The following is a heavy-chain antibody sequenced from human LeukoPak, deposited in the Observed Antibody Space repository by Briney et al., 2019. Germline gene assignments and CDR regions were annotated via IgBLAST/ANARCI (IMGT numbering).Heavy chain of an antibody. CDR1: GGSISSGDYY. CDR2: IYYSGST. D-gene: IGHD3-3*01. J-gene: IGHJ6*03. V-gene: IGHV4-30-4*08. Sequence: PSETLSLTCTVSGGSISSGDYYWSWIRQPPGKGLEWIGYIYYSGSTYYNPSLKSRVTISVDTSKNQFSLKLSSVTAADTAVYYCARRYYDFWSGYSDYYYYYMDVWGKGTTVTVSS. CDR3: ARRYYDFWSGYSDYYYYYMDV.